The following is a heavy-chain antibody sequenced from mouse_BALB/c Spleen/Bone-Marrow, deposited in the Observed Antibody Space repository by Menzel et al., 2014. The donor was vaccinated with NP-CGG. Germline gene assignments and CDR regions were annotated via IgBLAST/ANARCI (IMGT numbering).Heavy chain of an antibody. CDR1: DYTFTSYR. D-gene: IGHD2-10*01. CDR2: IYPGSSDT. J-gene: IGHJ1*01. CDR3: TLAYFGQGDWFFDV. V-gene: IGHV1-5*01. Sequence: VQLQQPGTVLARPGASVKMSCKASDYTFTSYRMHWLKQRPGQGLEWIGAIYPGSSDTSYNQKFKGKAELTAVTSTSTAYMDLSSLTNEDSAVYYCTLAYFGQGDWFFDVWGAGTTVTVSS.